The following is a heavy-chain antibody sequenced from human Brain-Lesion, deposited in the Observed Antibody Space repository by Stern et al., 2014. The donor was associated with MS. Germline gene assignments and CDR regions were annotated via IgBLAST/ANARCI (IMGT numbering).Heavy chain of an antibody. CDR2: FDPEDGET. D-gene: IGHD1-26*01. Sequence: QVQLVRSGAEVKKPGASVKVSCKVSGYNLTELSMHWVRQAPRQGLEWMGGFDPEDGETIYAQKFQGRVTMTEDTSTDTAYMELSSLRSEDTAVYYCATLSPGAGGNYYRHFDYWGQGTLVTVSS. CDR1: GYNLTELS. J-gene: IGHJ4*02. CDR3: ATLSPGAGGNYYRHFDY. V-gene: IGHV1-24*01.